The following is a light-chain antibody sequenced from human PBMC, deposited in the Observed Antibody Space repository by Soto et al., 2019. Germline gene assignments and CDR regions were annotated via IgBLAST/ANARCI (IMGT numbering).Light chain of an antibody. V-gene: IGKV3-20*01. CDR1: QSVSSSY. CDR2: DAS. CDR3: QQYGSSPLT. Sequence: EIVLTHSPGTLSLSPWERATLSCRASQSVSSSYLACYQQKPGQAPRLLIYDASSRATGIPDRFSGSGSGTDFTRTISRLEPEDFAVFYCQQYGSSPLTFGGGTKVDIK. J-gene: IGKJ4*01.